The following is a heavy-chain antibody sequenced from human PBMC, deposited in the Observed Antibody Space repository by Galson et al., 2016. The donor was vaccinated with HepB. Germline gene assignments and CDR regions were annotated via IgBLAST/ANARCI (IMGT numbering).Heavy chain of an antibody. D-gene: IGHD3-22*01. J-gene: IGHJ4*02. Sequence: SVKVSCKASGYNFTAYGITWVRQAPGQGLEWMGWISTYNGNTMYAQRLQGRVTMTTDTSTTTVYMELRRLRSDDTAVYYCARVPLPYYYDSSGPFDSWGQGTLVTVSS. CDR3: ARVPLPYYYDSSGPFDS. CDR2: ISTYNGNT. CDR1: GYNFTAYG. V-gene: IGHV1-18*04.